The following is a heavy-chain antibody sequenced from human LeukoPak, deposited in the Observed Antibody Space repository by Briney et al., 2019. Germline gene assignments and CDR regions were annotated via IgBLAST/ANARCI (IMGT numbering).Heavy chain of an antibody. CDR1: GFTFSTFA. V-gene: IGHV3-23*01. CDR2: ISSVSRT. D-gene: IGHD6-19*01. CDR3: AKEVPGPGWYTVDY. J-gene: IGHJ4*02. Sequence: PGGSLTLSCAASGFTFSTFALSWFRQAPGKGLEWVSAISSVSRTYYAGSVKGRFAISRDNSENTLFLHMNSLRFEDTAIYYCAKEVPGPGWYTVDYWGQATLVTVSP.